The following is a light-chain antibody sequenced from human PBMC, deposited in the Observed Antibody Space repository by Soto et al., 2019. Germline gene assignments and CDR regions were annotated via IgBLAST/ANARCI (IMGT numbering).Light chain of an antibody. Sequence: QSALTQPASVSGSPGQSITISCTGTGSDIGAYNYVSWYQQHPGKAPKLIIYGVTHRPSGVSTRFSASKSAYTASLTISGLQAEDDADYYCSSLTTSYFDVFGPGTKVTVL. CDR1: GSDIGAYNY. CDR2: GVT. J-gene: IGLJ1*01. CDR3: SSLTTSYFDV. V-gene: IGLV2-14*01.